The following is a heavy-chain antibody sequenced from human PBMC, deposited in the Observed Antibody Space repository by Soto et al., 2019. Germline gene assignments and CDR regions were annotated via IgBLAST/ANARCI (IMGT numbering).Heavy chain of an antibody. D-gene: IGHD1-26*01. V-gene: IGHV3-30-3*01. CDR2: ISYDGSNK. Sequence: GGSLRLSCAASGFTFSSYAMHWVRQAPGKGLEWVAVISYDGSNKYYADSVKGRFTISRDNSKNTLYLQMNSLRAEDTAVYYCARDTLIRTYSGSYSYYFDYWGQGTLVTVSS. CDR3: ARDTLIRTYSGSYSYYFDY. J-gene: IGHJ4*02. CDR1: GFTFSSYA.